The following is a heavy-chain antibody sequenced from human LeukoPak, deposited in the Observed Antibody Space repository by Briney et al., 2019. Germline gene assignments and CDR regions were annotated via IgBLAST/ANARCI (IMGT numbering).Heavy chain of an antibody. CDR1: GFTFSSYA. CDR2: ISGSGGST. CDR3: AKDLTGGSYPGTALFGHDY. D-gene: IGHD1-26*01. J-gene: IGHJ4*02. V-gene: IGHV3-23*01. Sequence: GGSLRLSCAASGFTFSSYAMSWVRQAPGKGLEWVSAISGSGGSTYYADSVKGRFTISRDNSKNTLYLQMNSLRAEDTAVYYRAKDLTGGSYPGTALFGHDYWGQETLVTVSS.